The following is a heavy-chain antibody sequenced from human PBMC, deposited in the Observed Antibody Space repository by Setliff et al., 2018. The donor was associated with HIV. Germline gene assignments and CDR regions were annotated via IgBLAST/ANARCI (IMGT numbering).Heavy chain of an antibody. Sequence: SETLSLTCSVSGYSISSGYHWAWIRHPQGKGLEWIGSIYHSGSTYYNPSRKSRVTISVDTSKNQFSLKLNSLTAADTAVYYCARSYCAADCAHNSPRGMDVWGQGTTVTVPS. D-gene: IGHD2-21*02. CDR3: ARSYCAADCAHNSPRGMDV. CDR1: GYSISSGYH. J-gene: IGHJ6*02. CDR2: IYHSGST. V-gene: IGHV4-38-2*01.